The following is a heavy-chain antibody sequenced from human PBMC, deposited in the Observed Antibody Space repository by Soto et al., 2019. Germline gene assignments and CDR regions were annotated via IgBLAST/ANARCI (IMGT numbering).Heavy chain of an antibody. V-gene: IGHV4-59*01. Sequence: QVQLQESGPGLVKPSETLSLTCTVSGGSIRSYYWSWIRQPPGKGLEWIGYIYYSGSTNYNPSLKSRVTISVDTSKNPCSLKLSSVTAADTAVYYCARRYGYSFDSWGQGTLVTVSS. CDR3: ARRYGYSFDS. J-gene: IGHJ4*02. D-gene: IGHD5-18*01. CDR1: GGSIRSYY. CDR2: IYYSGST.